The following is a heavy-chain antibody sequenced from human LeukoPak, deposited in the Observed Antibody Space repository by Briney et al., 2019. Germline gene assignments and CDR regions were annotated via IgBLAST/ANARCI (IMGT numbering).Heavy chain of an antibody. CDR3: ARVPTPRLRYFDWLSPGFDP. J-gene: IGHJ5*02. CDR2: ISAYNGNT. V-gene: IGHV1-18*01. D-gene: IGHD3-9*01. Sequence: GASVKVSCKASGYTFTRYGISWVRQAPGQGLEWMGWISAYNGNTNYAQKLQGRVTMTTDTSTSTAYMERRSLRSDDTAVYYCARVPTPRLRYFDWLSPGFDPWGQGTLVTVSS. CDR1: GYTFTRYG.